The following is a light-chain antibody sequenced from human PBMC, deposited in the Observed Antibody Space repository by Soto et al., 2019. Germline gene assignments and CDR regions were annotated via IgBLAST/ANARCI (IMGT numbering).Light chain of an antibody. CDR1: QSVGSD. CDR3: QQYNNWPPRT. V-gene: IGKV3-15*01. Sequence: EIVMTQSPATLSVSPGEGATLSCRASQSVGSDLAWFQQKPGQAPRLLVYGASITAAGVPARFTSSGSGTEFTLTISSLQSEDFAVYYCQQYNNWPPRTFGQGTKVEVK. J-gene: IGKJ1*01. CDR2: GAS.